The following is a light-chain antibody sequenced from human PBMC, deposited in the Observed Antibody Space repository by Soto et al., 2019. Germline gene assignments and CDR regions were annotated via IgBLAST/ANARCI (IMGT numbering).Light chain of an antibody. V-gene: IGKV3-20*01. CDR1: QSVSSGY. CDR2: GAS. CDR3: QQHGTSPIT. Sequence: EIVLTQSPGTLSLSPVERATLSCRASQSVSSGYLAWYQQKPGQTPRLLVYGASSRATGIPDRFSGSGSGTDFTLTISRLEPEDFAVYYCQQHGTSPITFGQGTRLEI. J-gene: IGKJ5*01.